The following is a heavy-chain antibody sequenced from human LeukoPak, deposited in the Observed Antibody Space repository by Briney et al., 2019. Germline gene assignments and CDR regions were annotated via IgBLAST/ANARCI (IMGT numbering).Heavy chain of an antibody. CDR2: ISYDGSNK. V-gene: IGHV3-30-3*01. D-gene: IGHD4-17*01. J-gene: IGHJ3*02. CDR1: GFTFSRYA. Sequence: GGSLRLSCAASGFTFSRYAMHWVRQAPGKGLEWVAVISYDGSNKYYADSVKGRFTITRDNSKNTLYLQMNSLRAEDTAVYYCARGSTGRAFDTWGQGTMVTVSS. CDR3: ARGSTGRAFDT.